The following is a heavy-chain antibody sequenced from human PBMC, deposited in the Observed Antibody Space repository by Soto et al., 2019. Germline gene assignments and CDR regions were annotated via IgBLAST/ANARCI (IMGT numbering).Heavy chain of an antibody. CDR3: ARRAIVVVVGASPGFFQH. CDR1: GYTFTSYG. Sequence: QVQLLQSGAEVKKPGASVKVSCRASGYTFTSYGISWVRQAPGQGLEWMGWITAYNGNTDYAQKFQGRVTLTTYTSKSTAYIELRSLRADDTAVYYCARRAIVVVVGASPGFFQHWGQGTLVTVSS. V-gene: IGHV1-18*01. D-gene: IGHD2-15*01. J-gene: IGHJ1*01. CDR2: ITAYNGNT.